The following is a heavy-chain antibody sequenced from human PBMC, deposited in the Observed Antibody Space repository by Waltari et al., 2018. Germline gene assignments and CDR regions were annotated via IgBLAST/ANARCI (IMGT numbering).Heavy chain of an antibody. CDR2: IEPEDGET. Sequence: EVQLVQSGAEVKKPGATVKISCKASGYTFIDYFMHWVQQAPGKGLEWVGRIEPEDGETVYAEKFQGRVTITADTSTYTSYLELSSLRSDDTAVYYCAPLPGGSGQTFDYWGQGTLLTVSS. V-gene: IGHV1-69-2*01. CDR3: APLPGGSGQTFDY. J-gene: IGHJ4*02. CDR1: GYTFIDYF. D-gene: IGHD3-10*01.